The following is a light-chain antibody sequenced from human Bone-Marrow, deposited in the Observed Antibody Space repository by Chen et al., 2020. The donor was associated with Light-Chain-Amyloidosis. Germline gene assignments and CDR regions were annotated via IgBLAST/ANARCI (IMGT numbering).Light chain of an antibody. V-gene: IGLV2-23*02. Sequence: QSALTQPASVSGSPGQSITISFTGTSSDVGSYNLVSWYQQHPGKAPKLMIYEVSKRPAGVSHRFSGSKSGSTPSRTISGLQAEDEADYYCCSYAGSRTWVFGGGTKLTVL. CDR3: CSYAGSRTWV. J-gene: IGLJ3*02. CDR1: SSDVGSYNL. CDR2: EVS.